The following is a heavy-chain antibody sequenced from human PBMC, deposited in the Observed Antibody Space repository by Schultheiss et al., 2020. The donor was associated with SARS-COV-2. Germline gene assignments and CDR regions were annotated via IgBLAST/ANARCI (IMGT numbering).Heavy chain of an antibody. CDR2: MYTSGST. D-gene: IGHD5-12*01. CDR1: GGSISSSSYY. J-gene: IGHJ4*02. V-gene: IGHV4-39*07. CDR3: ARAQWLRGDFDY. Sequence: SETLSLTCTVSGGSISSSSYYWGWIRLSPGKGLEWIGRMYTSGSTDYNPSLKSRVTISVDTSKNQFSLKLSSVTAADTAVYYCARAQWLRGDFDYWGQGTLVTVAS.